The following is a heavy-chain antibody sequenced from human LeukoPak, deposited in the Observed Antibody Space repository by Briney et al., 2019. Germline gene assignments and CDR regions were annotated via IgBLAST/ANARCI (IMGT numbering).Heavy chain of an antibody. V-gene: IGHV3-11*04. CDR1: GFTFSDYY. CDR3: ARCITMVRGVIFCYYFDY. J-gene: IGHJ4*02. CDR2: ISSSGSTI. D-gene: IGHD3-10*01. Sequence: PGGSLRLSCAASGFTFSDYYMSWIRQAPGKGLEWVSCISSSGSTIYYADSVKGRFTISRDNAKNSLYLQMNSLRAEDTAVYYCARCITMVRGVIFCYYFDYWGQGTLVTVSS.